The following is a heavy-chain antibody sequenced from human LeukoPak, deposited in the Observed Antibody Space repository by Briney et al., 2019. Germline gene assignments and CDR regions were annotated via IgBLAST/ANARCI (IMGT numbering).Heavy chain of an antibody. CDR2: IWYDGSNK. J-gene: IGHJ4*02. D-gene: IGHD3-9*01. V-gene: IGHV3-33*01. Sequence: GGSLRLSCAASGFTFSSYGMHWVRQAPGKGLEWVAVIWYDGSNKYYADSVKGRFTISRDNSKNTLYLQMNSLRAEDTAVYYCARERPKGSQLRYFDWLLSGFDYWGQGTLVTVSS. CDR1: GFTFSSYG. CDR3: ARERPKGSQLRYFDWLLSGFDY.